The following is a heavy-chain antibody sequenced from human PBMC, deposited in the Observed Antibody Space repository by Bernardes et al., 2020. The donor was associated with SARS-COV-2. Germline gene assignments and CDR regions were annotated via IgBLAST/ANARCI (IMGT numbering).Heavy chain of an antibody. Sequence: GGSLRLSCAASGFTFSSYSMNWVRQAPGKGLEWVSSISSSSSYIYYADSVKGRFTISRDNAKNSLYLQMNSLRAEDTAVYYCARNFGCSGGSCYSFDYWGQGTLVTVSS. V-gene: IGHV3-21*01. CDR1: GFTFSSYS. D-gene: IGHD2-15*01. CDR2: ISSSSSYI. CDR3: ARNFGCSGGSCYSFDY. J-gene: IGHJ4*02.